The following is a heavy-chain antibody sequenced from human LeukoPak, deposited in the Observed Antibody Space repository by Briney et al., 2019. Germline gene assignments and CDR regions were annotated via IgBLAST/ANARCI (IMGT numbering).Heavy chain of an antibody. V-gene: IGHV1-2*02. J-gene: IGHJ2*01. CDR3: ASPWGRWFGELIWYFDL. D-gene: IGHD3-10*01. CDR2: INPNSGGT. CDR1: GYTFTGDY. Sequence: GSSVKVSCKASGYTFTGDYMHWVRQAPGQVLQCMGWINPNSGGTNYAQRFQGRVTMTRDTSITTAYMELSRLRSDDTAVYYCASPWGRWFGELIWYFDLWGRGTLVTVSS.